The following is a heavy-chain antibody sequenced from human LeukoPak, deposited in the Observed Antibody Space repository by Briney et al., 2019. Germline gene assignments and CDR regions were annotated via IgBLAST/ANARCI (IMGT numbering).Heavy chain of an antibody. J-gene: IGHJ5*02. CDR1: GFTFTTYW. Sequence: GGSLRLSCAASGFTFTTYWMSWVRQAPGKGLEWVSAISGSGGSTYYADSVKGRFTISRDNSKNTLYLQMNSLRAEDTAVYYCAKAYHDVDTAMAMFDPWGQGTLVTVSS. V-gene: IGHV3-23*01. CDR3: AKAYHDVDTAMAMFDP. D-gene: IGHD5-18*01. CDR2: ISGSGGST.